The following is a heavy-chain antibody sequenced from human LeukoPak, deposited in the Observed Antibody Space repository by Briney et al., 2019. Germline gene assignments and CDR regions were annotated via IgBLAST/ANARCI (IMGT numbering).Heavy chain of an antibody. J-gene: IGHJ2*01. CDR3: ARDQASFPYWYFDL. V-gene: IGHV4-31*03. CDR2: IYYSGST. Sequence: SETLSLTCTVSGGSISSGGYSWSWIRQHPGKGLEWIGYIYYSGSTYYNPSLKSRVTISVDTSKNQFSLKLSSVTAADTAVYYCARDQASFPYWYFDLWGRGTLVTVSS. D-gene: IGHD2/OR15-2a*01. CDR1: GGSISSGGYS.